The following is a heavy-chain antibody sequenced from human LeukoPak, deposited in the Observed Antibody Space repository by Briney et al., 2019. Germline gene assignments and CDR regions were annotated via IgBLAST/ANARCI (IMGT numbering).Heavy chain of an antibody. D-gene: IGHD3-22*01. CDR3: ARGDYYDSSGYYYSPMDY. CDR2: IYTSGST. Sequence: SETLSLTCAVYGGSFSAYYWSWIRQPPGKGLEWIGRIYTSGSTNYNPSLTSRVTISVDTSKNQFSLKLSSVTAADTAVYYCARGDYYDSSGYYYSPMDYWGQGTLVTVSS. J-gene: IGHJ4*02. V-gene: IGHV4-59*10. CDR1: GGSFSAYY.